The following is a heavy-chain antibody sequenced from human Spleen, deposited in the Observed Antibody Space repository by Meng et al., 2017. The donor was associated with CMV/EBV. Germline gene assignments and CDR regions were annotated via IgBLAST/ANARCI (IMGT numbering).Heavy chain of an antibody. CDR1: EFTLSNFG. CDR3: ARDDPHLITHFDY. J-gene: IGHJ4*02. CDR2: ITSGGTYR. D-gene: IGHD1-14*01. V-gene: IGHV3-21*01. Sequence: GESLKISCVASEFTLSNFGVHWVRQAPGKGLEWVSSITSGGTYRYYADSVKGRFTVSRDNAKNSLYLQMNSLTGEDTAVYYCARDDPHLITHFDYWGQGTLVTVSS.